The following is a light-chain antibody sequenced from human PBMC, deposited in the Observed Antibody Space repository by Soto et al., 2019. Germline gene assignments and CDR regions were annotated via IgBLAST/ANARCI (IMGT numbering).Light chain of an antibody. J-gene: IGLJ1*01. CDR1: SSDVGGYKY. CDR2: EVN. Sequence: QSVLTQPPSASGSPGQSVTISCTGTSSDVGGYKYVSWYQQHPGKAPKLMIFEVNKRPSGVPDRFSGSKSVNTASLTVSGLQAEDEADYYCSSYAGINNIGVFGTGTKLTGL. V-gene: IGLV2-8*01. CDR3: SSYAGINNIGV.